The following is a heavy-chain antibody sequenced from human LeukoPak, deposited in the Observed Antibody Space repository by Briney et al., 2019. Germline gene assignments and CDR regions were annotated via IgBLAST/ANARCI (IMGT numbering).Heavy chain of an antibody. CDR2: INPNSDDT. J-gene: IGHJ4*02. Sequence: ASVKVSCKASGYTFTGYYMHWVRQAPGQGLEWMGWINPNSDDTNYAQKFQGRVTMTRDTSISTAYMELSRLRSDDTAVYYCAREGPDSSGWYDVNWGQGTLVTVSS. V-gene: IGHV1-2*02. CDR3: AREGPDSSGWYDVN. D-gene: IGHD6-19*01. CDR1: GYTFTGYY.